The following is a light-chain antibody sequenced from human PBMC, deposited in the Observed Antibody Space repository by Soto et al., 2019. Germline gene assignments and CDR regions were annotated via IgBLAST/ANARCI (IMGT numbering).Light chain of an antibody. CDR1: SSDIGYHNR. CDR2: EVS. V-gene: IGLV2-18*02. CDR3: SSFASSATLV. Sequence: QSVLTQPPSVSGSPGQSVTISCTGTSSDIGYHNRVSWYQQLPGTAPKLMIYEVSTRYSGVPDRFSGSKSGNTASLTISGLQAEDEADYYCSSFASSATLVFGGGTKVTVL. J-gene: IGLJ3*02.